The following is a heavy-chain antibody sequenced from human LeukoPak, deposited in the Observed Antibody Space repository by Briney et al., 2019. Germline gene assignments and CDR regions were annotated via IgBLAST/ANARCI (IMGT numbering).Heavy chain of an antibody. J-gene: IGHJ6*02. D-gene: IGHD2-2*01. CDR2: ISGSGGST. Sequence: GGSLRLSCAASGFTFSSYAMRWVRQAPGKGLEWVSAISGSGGSTYYADSVKGRFTISRDNSKNTLYLQMNSLRAEDTAVYYCAKIRLGYCSSTSCIYYYGMDVWGQGTTVTVSS. V-gene: IGHV3-23*01. CDR1: GFTFSSYA. CDR3: AKIRLGYCSSTSCIYYYGMDV.